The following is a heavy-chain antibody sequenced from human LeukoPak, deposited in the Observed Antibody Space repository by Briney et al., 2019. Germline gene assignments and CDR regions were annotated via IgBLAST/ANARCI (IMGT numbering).Heavy chain of an antibody. CDR2: ISGSGGST. Sequence: PGGSLRLSCAASGFTFSSYAMSWVRQAPGKGLEWVSAISGSGGSTYYADSVKGRFIISRDNSKNTLYVQMNSLRAEDTAVYYCAKGNYYDSSGYYYFDYWGQGTLVTVSS. CDR1: GFTFSSYA. V-gene: IGHV3-23*01. CDR3: AKGNYYDSSGYYYFDY. J-gene: IGHJ4*02. D-gene: IGHD3-22*01.